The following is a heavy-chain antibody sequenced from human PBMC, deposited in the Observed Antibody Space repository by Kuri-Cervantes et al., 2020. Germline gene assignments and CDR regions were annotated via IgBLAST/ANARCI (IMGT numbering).Heavy chain of an antibody. J-gene: IGHJ6*03. D-gene: IGHD3-10*01. V-gene: IGHV4-38-2*01. CDR1: GYSINSGYY. CDR2: INHSGST. CDR3: AKYGEYGSGSYFRRYYYYYIDV. Sequence: SQTLSLTCAVSGYSINSGYYWGWIRQPPGKGLEWIGEINHSGSTDYNLSLKSRVTISVDTSKNQFSLKLNSVTAADTAVYYCAKYGEYGSGSYFRRYYYYYIDVWGKGTTVTVSS.